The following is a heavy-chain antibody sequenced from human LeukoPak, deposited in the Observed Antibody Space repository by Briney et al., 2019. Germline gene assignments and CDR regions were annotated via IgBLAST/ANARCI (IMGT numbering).Heavy chain of an antibody. CDR1: GFTVSSNY. CDR3: ARDSFSSSGYYYYYYYYMDV. Sequence: PGGSLRLSCAASGFTVSSNYMSWVRQAPGKGLEWVSVIYSGGSTYYADSVKGRFTISRDNSKNTLYLQMNSLRAEDTAVYYCARDSFSSSGYYYYYYYYMDVWGKGTTVTVSS. J-gene: IGHJ6*03. V-gene: IGHV3-66*02. CDR2: IYSGGST. D-gene: IGHD3-22*01.